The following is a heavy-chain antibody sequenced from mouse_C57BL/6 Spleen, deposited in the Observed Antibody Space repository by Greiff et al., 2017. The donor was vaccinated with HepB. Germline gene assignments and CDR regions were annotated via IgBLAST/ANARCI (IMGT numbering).Heavy chain of an antibody. CDR3: ARVDCGSSYALPY. Sequence: EVQRVASGGGLVKPGGSLTLSCAASGFTFSDYGMHWVRQAPEKGLVWVAYISRVSSTIYYAGTVKGRCTIARDNATNTLFLQMASLRSEDTAMYYCARVDCGSSYALPYWGQGTLVTVSA. CDR2: ISRVSSTI. J-gene: IGHJ3*01. CDR1: GFTFSDYG. D-gene: IGHD1-1*01. V-gene: IGHV5-17*01.